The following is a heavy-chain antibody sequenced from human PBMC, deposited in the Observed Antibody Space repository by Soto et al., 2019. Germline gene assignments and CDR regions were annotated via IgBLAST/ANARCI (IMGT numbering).Heavy chain of an antibody. V-gene: IGHV3-7*01. CDR3: ARIGYSSSCFDY. CDR1: GFTFSNYW. Sequence: EVQLVESGGGSVQPGGSLRLSCAASGFTFSNYWMSWVRQAPGKGLEWVANIKQDGSVRYYVDSVKGRFTISRDNAKSSLYLQMNRLRAEDTAVYYCARIGYSSSCFDYWGQGTLVTVSS. CDR2: IKQDGSVR. J-gene: IGHJ4*02. D-gene: IGHD6-13*01.